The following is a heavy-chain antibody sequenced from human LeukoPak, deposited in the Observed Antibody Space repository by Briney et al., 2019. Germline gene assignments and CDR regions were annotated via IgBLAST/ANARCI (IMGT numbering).Heavy chain of an antibody. D-gene: IGHD6-25*01. CDR1: GGTFSSHF. Sequence: GGSLTLSCGVSGGTFSSHFMHGARRAPGKGLEGVAVVSYDGSAKYYADSVRGRFAISRDNSKNTLSLQMNRLRPEDTAVYYCATDSLAAPGDLDYWGQGTLVTVSS. CDR2: VSYDGSAK. J-gene: IGHJ4*02. CDR3: ATDSLAAPGDLDY. V-gene: IGHV3-30*01.